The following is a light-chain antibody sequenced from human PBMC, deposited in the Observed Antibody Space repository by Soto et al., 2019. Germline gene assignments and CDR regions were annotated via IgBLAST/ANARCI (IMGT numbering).Light chain of an antibody. Sequence: VVTQEPSLTVSPGGTVTLTCASSTGAVTSAYYPNWFQQKPGQAPRALIYNTSNKHSWTPARFSGSLLGGKAALTLSGVQPEDEAEYYCLLYYGGAYVFGTGTKLTVL. CDR1: TGAVTSAYY. J-gene: IGLJ1*01. CDR3: LLYYGGAYV. V-gene: IGLV7-43*01. CDR2: NTS.